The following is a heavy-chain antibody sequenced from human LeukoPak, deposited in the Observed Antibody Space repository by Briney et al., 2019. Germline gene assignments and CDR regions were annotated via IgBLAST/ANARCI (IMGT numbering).Heavy chain of an antibody. CDR3: ARGGSRWYYYYMDV. V-gene: IGHV4-30-4*08. CDR2: IYYSGST. CDR1: GGSISSGDYY. J-gene: IGHJ6*03. Sequence: SQTLSLTCTVSGGSISSGDYYWSWIRQPPGKGLEWIGYIYYSGSTYYNPSLKSRVTISVDTSKNQFSLKLSSVTAADTAVYYCARGGSRWYYYYMDVWGKGTTVTVSS. D-gene: IGHD6-25*01.